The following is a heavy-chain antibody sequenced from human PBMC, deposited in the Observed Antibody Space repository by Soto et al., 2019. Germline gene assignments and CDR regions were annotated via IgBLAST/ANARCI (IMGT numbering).Heavy chain of an antibody. CDR3: AKNRGTSWKYYFDY. D-gene: IGHD6-6*01. V-gene: IGHV3-23*01. CDR2: ISGSGGTT. Sequence: GGSLRLSCAASGFTFSNAWMNWVRQAPGKGLESVSVISGSGGTTYYADSVKGRFTISRDNSKNTLYLQMNSLRAGDTAVYYCAKNRGTSWKYYFDYWGLGTLVTVSS. J-gene: IGHJ4*02. CDR1: GFTFSNAW.